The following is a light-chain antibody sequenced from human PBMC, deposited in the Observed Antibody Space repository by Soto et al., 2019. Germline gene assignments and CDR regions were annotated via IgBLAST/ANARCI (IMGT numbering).Light chain of an antibody. CDR2: GAS. Sequence: ERVMKQSPFALSVSQGESVTLSCRASQSVSSNLAWYQQKPGQAPRLLIYGASTRATGIPARFSGSGSGTEFTLTISSLQSEDFAVYYCQQYNNWPKTFGQGTKVDI. J-gene: IGKJ1*01. V-gene: IGKV3-15*01. CDR3: QQYNNWPKT. CDR1: QSVSSN.